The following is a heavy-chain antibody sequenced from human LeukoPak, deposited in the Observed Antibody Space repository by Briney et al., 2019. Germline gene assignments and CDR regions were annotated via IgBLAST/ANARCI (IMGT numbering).Heavy chain of an antibody. J-gene: IGHJ4*02. CDR1: GFTFSNYG. CDR3: VRRAGGYSHPYDY. Sequence: GGSLRLSCAASGFTFSNYGMNWVRQAPGKGLEWVSLIYSGGGTYYADSVRGRFTISRDDSKNTLYLQMNSLRAEDTAVYYCVRRAGGYSHPYDYWGQGTLVTVSS. V-gene: IGHV3-53*01. D-gene: IGHD4-23*01. CDR2: IYSGGGT.